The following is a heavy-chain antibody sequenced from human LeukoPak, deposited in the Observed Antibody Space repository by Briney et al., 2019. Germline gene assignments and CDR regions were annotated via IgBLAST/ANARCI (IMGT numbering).Heavy chain of an antibody. CDR1: GFTFSSYD. D-gene: IGHD4-17*01. Sequence: GGSLRLSCAASGFTFSSYDMSWVRQAPGTGLEWVSVICGSGVNRDYADSVKGRYTISKDNSKNTQYLLINSLRADDTAVYYCAKEIWPTVTIPGRTYFDYWGQGTLVTVSS. V-gene: IGHV3-23*01. CDR2: ICGSGVNR. J-gene: IGHJ4*02. CDR3: AKEIWPTVTIPGRTYFDY.